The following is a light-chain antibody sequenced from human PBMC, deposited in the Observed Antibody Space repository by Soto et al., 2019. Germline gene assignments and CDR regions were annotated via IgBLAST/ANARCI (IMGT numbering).Light chain of an antibody. Sequence: QSALTQPASVSGSPGQSITISCTGTSSDVGGYNYVSWYQQHPGKAPKLMIYDVNNRPSGVSNRFSGSKSGNTASLTISGLQAEDEADYYCNSYTSSSTPVVFGGGTKSPS. CDR3: NSYTSSSTPVV. J-gene: IGLJ2*01. CDR1: SSDVGGYNY. CDR2: DVN. V-gene: IGLV2-14*03.